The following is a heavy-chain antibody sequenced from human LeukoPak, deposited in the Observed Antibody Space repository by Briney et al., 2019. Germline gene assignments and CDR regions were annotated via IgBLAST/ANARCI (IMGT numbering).Heavy chain of an antibody. CDR1: GFTFSSFA. CDR2: IRGSGTGT. D-gene: IGHD2-8*02. Sequence: GASLRLSCAASGFTFSSFALGWVRQAPGKGLEWVSAIRGSGTGTYYADSVRGRFTISRDNSKNMVSLQMNSLRAEDTALYYCAKSRARREESTGSMDYWGQGTLVTVSS. V-gene: IGHV3-23*01. CDR3: AKSRARREESTGSMDY. J-gene: IGHJ4*02.